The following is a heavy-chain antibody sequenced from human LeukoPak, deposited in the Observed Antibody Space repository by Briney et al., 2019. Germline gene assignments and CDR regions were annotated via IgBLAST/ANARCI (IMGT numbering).Heavy chain of an antibody. J-gene: IGHJ4*02. CDR3: VKEQSSGNYRTADF. CDR1: GFTLSSCG. Sequence: GTSLRLSCAASGFTLSSCGMHWVRQAPGKGLEWVAVITYDGITTYSDDSVKGRFTISRDTSKSMLYLQMNSLRPEDTAVYYCVKEQSSGNYRTADFWGQGTLVTVSS. V-gene: IGHV3-30*18. CDR2: ITYDGITT. D-gene: IGHD3-10*01.